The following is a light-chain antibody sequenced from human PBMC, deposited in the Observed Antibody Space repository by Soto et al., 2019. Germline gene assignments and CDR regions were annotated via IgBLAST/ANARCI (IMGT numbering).Light chain of an antibody. V-gene: IGKV1-39*01. CDR1: QSISSY. Sequence: DIQMTQSPSSLSASVGDRVTITCRASQSISSYLNWYQQKPGKAPKLLIYAASSLQSGVPSRFSGSGSGTDFTLTISSLQPEDFATYYCQQSYSTLLTFGRGTRLEIK. CDR3: QQSYSTLLT. J-gene: IGKJ5*01. CDR2: AAS.